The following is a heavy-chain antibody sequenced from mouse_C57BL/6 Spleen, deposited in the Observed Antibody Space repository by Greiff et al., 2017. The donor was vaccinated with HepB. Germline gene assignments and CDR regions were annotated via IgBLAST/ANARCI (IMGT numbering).Heavy chain of an antibody. CDR3: ARALGRDYWYFDV. V-gene: IGHV1-69*01. CDR1: GYTFTSYW. J-gene: IGHJ1*03. Sequence: VKLQQPGAELVMPGASVKLSCKASGYTFTSYWMHWVKQRPGQGLEWIGEIDPSDSYTNYNQKFKGKSTLTVDKSSSTAYMQLSSLTSEDSAVYYCARALGRDYWYFDVWGTGTTVTVSS. CDR2: IDPSDSYT. D-gene: IGHD4-1*01.